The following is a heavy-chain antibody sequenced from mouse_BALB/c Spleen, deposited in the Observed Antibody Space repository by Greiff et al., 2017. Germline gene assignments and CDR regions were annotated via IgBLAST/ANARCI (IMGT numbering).Heavy chain of an antibody. CDR3: TRATTGQGFAY. J-gene: IGHJ3*01. D-gene: IGHD1-1*01. CDR1: GYTFTSYY. Sequence: VQLQESGAELVKPGASVKLSCKASGYTFTSYYMYWVKQRPGQGLEWIGEINPSNGGTNFNEKFKSKATLTVDKSSSTAYMQLSSLTSEDSAVYYCTRATTGQGFAYWGQGTLVTVSA. V-gene: IGHV1S81*02. CDR2: INPSNGGT.